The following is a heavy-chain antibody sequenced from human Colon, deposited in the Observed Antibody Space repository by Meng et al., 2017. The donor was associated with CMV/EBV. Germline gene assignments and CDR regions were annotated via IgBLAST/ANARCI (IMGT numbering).Heavy chain of an antibody. D-gene: IGHD3-3*01. J-gene: IGHJ6*02. CDR2: IYSGGPT. V-gene: IGHV3-66*02. CDR3: GRNSRLLGGNDV. Sequence: GESLKISCAASGFTVSTSYMSWVRQAPGKGLEWVALIYSGGPTVHADSVKGRFTISRDNSKNILSLQMDSLRSEDTAVYFCGRNSRLLGGNDVWGQGTKVTVSS. CDR1: GFTVSTSY.